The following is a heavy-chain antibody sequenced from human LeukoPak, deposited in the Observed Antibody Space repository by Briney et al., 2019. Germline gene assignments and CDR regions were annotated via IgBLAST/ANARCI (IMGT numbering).Heavy chain of an antibody. Sequence: PSQTLSLTCTVSGDSISSGGYYWTWIRQHPGKGLEWIGYIYYSGSTNYNPSLKSRVTISVDTSKNQFSLKLSSVTAADTAVYYCAREGGYYDNSAGPMFYYGMDVWGQGTTVTVSS. V-gene: IGHV4-61*08. CDR1: GDSISSGGYY. D-gene: IGHD3-22*01. CDR3: AREGGYYDNSAGPMFYYGMDV. J-gene: IGHJ6*02. CDR2: IYYSGST.